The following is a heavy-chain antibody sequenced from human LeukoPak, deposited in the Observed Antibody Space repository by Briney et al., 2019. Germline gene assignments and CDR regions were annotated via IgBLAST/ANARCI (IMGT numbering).Heavy chain of an antibody. Sequence: SETLSLTCTVSGGSIRSSYYYWGWIRQPPGKGLEWIGYIYYSGSTNYNPSLKSRVTISVDTSKNQFSLKLSSVTAADTAVYYCARAGPVGATRGVLDYWGQGTLVTVPS. J-gene: IGHJ4*02. CDR2: IYYSGST. CDR1: GGSIRSSYYY. V-gene: IGHV4-61*05. CDR3: ARAGPVGATRGVLDY. D-gene: IGHD1-26*01.